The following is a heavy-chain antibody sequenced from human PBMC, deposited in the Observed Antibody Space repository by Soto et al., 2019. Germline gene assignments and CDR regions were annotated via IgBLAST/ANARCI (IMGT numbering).Heavy chain of an antibody. CDR3: AKASGRVHYGMHV. V-gene: IGHV3-23*01. J-gene: IGHJ6*02. CDR2: IRGSGGGT. Sequence: EVQVLESGGGSVQPGGSLRLSCAASGFPFSMFAMTWVRQAPGKGLEWVSGIRGSGGGTYYADSVKGRFTISRDDSRNMLYLEMNTLRGEDTAVYYCAKASGRVHYGMHVWGQGTTVTVSS. CDR1: GFPFSMFA. D-gene: IGHD3-10*01.